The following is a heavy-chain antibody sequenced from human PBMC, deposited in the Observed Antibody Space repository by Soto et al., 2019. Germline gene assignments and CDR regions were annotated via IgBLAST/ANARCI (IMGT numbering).Heavy chain of an antibody. CDR1: RYTFTGYY. CDR2: INPNSGGT. V-gene: IGHV1-2*02. D-gene: IGHD2-2*01. J-gene: IGHJ6*02. Sequence: ASVKVSCKASRYTFTGYYMHWVRQAPGQGXEWMGWINPNSGGTNYAQKFQGRVTMTRDTSISTAYMELSRLRSGDTAVYYCARDRGYCSSTSCYLPTYYYGMDVWGQGTTVTVSS. CDR3: ARDRGYCSSTSCYLPTYYYGMDV.